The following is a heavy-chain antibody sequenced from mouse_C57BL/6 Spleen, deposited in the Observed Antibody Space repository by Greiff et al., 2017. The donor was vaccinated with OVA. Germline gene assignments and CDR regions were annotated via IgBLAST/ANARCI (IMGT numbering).Heavy chain of an antibody. CDR2: IHPNSGST. CDR1: GYTFTSYW. Sequence: QVQLQQPGAELVKPGASVKLSCKASGYTFTSYWMHWVKQRPGQGLEWIGMIHPNSGSTNYNEKFKSKATLTVDKSSSTAYMQLSSLTSEDSAVYYCVIYYGNYGLAYWGQGTLVTVSA. J-gene: IGHJ3*01. V-gene: IGHV1-64*01. CDR3: VIYYGNYGLAY. D-gene: IGHD2-1*01.